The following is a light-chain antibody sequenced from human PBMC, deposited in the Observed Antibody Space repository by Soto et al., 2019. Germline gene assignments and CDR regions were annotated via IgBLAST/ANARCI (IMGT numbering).Light chain of an antibody. CDR1: QSVSSN. V-gene: IGKV3-15*01. CDR3: QQYNSYIT. Sequence: EIVITHSPATLSVSPWERATLSVRASQSVSSNLAWYQQKPGQAPRLLIYGAFTRATGIPARFSGTGSGTEFTLTISSLQPDDFATYYCQQYNSYITFGQGTRLEIK. CDR2: GAF. J-gene: IGKJ5*01.